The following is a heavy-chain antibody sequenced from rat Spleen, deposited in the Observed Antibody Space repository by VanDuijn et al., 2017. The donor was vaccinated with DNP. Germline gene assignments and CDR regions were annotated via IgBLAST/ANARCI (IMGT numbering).Heavy chain of an antibody. V-gene: IGHV5-31*01. D-gene: IGHD1-10*01. J-gene: IGHJ3*01. CDR1: GFTFSYYW. Sequence: EVQLVETGGGLVQPGRSLKVSCVASGFTFSYYWMAWIRQVPGKGLEWIASITGGSSTYYRDSVKGRFTISRDNAKSTLYLQMDSLRSEDTATYYCASLNNYNWFAYWGQGTLVTVSS. CDR2: ITGGSST. CDR3: ASLNNYNWFAY.